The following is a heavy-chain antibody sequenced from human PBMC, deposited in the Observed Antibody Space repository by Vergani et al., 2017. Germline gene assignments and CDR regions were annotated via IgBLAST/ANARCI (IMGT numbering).Heavy chain of an antibody. CDR3: ASETYDFWSGHVRFDP. CDR2: INHSGST. CDR1: GGSFSGYY. D-gene: IGHD3-3*01. V-gene: IGHV4-34*01. J-gene: IGHJ5*02. Sequence: QVQLQQWGAGLLKPSETLSLTCAVYGGSFSGYYWSWIRQPPGKGLEWIGEINHSGSTNYNPSLKSRVTISVDTSKNQFSLKLSSVTAADTAVYYCASETYDFWSGHVRFDPWGQGTLVTVSS.